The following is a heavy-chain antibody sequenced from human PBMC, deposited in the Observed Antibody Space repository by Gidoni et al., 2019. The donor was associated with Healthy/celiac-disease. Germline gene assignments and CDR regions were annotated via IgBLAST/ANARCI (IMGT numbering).Heavy chain of an antibody. V-gene: IGHV3-23*01. D-gene: IGHD3-10*01. CDR3: AKNPGDPGLYYFDY. CDR2: IRGRGGST. J-gene: IGHJ4*02. CDR1: GFTFSSYA. Sequence: EVQLLESGGGLVQPGGSLRPSCADPGFTFSSYAMSWVRQAPGKGLEWGSAIRGRGGSTYYADSVKGRFTISRDNSKNTLYLQMNSLRAEDTAVYYCAKNPGDPGLYYFDYWGQGTLVTVSS.